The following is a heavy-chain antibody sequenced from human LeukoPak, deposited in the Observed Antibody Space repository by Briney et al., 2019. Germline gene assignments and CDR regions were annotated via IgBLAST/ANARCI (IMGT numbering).Heavy chain of an antibody. D-gene: IGHD3-10*01. CDR1: GFTFSSYG. Sequence: PGRSLRLSCAASGFTFSSYGMHWVRQAPGNGLELVAVILYDGSNKNYADSVKGRFTISRDNSRNTLYLQLNSLRAEDTALYYCARGDGSGSYLLDYWGQGTLVTVSS. CDR3: ARGDGSGSYLLDY. J-gene: IGHJ4*02. CDR2: ILYDGSNK. V-gene: IGHV3-30*03.